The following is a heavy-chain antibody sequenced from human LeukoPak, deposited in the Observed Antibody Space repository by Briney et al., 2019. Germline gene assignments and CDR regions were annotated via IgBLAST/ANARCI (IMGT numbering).Heavy chain of an antibody. CDR2: IYTAGNT. CDR1: GFTVSSNY. V-gene: IGHV3-53*04. J-gene: IGHJ4*02. CDR3: ATAHSPLGFYY. Sequence: GGSLRLSCAASGFTVSSNYMSWVRQAPGKGLEWVSVIYTAGNTYYAASVRGRFTISRHNSNNTLHLQMNRLRVEDTAVYYWATAHSPLGFYYWGQGTLVTVSS. D-gene: IGHD6-13*01.